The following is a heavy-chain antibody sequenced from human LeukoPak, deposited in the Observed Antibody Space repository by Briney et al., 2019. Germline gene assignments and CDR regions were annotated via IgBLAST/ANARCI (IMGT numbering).Heavy chain of an antibody. D-gene: IGHD3-3*01. CDR3: VKDKTDFWSGYFDY. Sequence: GGSLRLCCAASGFIFDDYAMHWVRQTPGKGLEWVSGISWNSDSIVYADSVKGRFTISRDNAKNSLYLQMNSLRSEDMALYYCVKDKTDFWSGYFDYWGQGTLVTVSS. CDR1: GFIFDDYA. V-gene: IGHV3-9*03. CDR2: ISWNSDSI. J-gene: IGHJ4*02.